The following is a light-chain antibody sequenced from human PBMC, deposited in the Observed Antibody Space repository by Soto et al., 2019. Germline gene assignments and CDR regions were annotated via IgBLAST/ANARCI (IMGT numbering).Light chain of an antibody. J-gene: IGKJ1*01. CDR2: GAS. CDR1: QSVSTN. V-gene: IGKV3-15*01. CDR3: QQYDNWPPWT. Sequence: EIVMTQSPATLSGSPGERATLSFRASQSVSTNLAWYQQQPGQAPRLLIDGASTRATGIPARFSGSGSGTEFTLTISSLQSEDFAVYYCQQYDNWPPWTFGQGTKVDIK.